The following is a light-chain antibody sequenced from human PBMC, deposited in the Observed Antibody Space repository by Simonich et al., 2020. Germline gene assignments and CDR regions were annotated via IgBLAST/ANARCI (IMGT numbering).Light chain of an antibody. CDR1: SSDVGGYNF. V-gene: IGLV2-14*01. Sequence: QSALTQPASVSGSPGQSITISCTGTSSDVGGYNFVSWYQQHPGKAPKLMIYYVSKRPSGGSTRFASSKSGNTASLTNSGLQAEDEADYYCSSYTSRSTLVFGGGTKLTVL. CDR2: YVS. CDR3: SSYTSRSTLV. J-gene: IGLJ2*01.